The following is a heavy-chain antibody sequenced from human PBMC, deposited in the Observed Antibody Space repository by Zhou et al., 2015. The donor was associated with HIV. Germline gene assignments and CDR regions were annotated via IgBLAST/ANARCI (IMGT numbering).Heavy chain of an antibody. V-gene: IGHV7-4-1*02. D-gene: IGHD3-3*01. Sequence: QVQLVQSGSELKKPGASVKVSCKASGYTFTSYAMNWVRQAPGQGLEWMGWINTNTGNPTYAQGFTGRFVFSLDTSVSTAYLQISSLKAEDTAVYYCARVSDDFWSGYYEDYYYYMDVWGKGTTVTVSS. J-gene: IGHJ6*03. CDR2: INTNTGNP. CDR3: ARVSDDFWSGYYEDYYYYMDV. CDR1: GYTFTSYA.